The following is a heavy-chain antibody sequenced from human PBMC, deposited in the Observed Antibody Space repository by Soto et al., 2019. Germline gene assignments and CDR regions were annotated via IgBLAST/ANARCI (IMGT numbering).Heavy chain of an antibody. Sequence: EVQLVESGGGLVQPGGSLRLSCAASGFTFSDRYMDWVRQAPGKGLEWVGRTRNKAKSYTTEYAASVKGRVTISRDGSKNSLYLQMNSLKTEDTAVYYCARGRDSGNSYPEFDYRGQGTLVTVSS. CDR3: ARGRDSGNSYPEFDY. D-gene: IGHD3-10*01. V-gene: IGHV3-72*01. CDR2: TRNKAKSYTT. J-gene: IGHJ4*02. CDR1: GFTFSDRY.